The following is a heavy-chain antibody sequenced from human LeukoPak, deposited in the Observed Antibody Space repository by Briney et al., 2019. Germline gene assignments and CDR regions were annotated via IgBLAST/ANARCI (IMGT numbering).Heavy chain of an antibody. D-gene: IGHD3-10*01. Sequence: SETLSLTCTVSGDSISSYYWSWIRQPPGKGLEWIGYIYYSGSTNYNPSLKSRVTISVDTSKNQFSLKLSSVTAADTAVYYCARRQDGYGSENPFDYWGQGTLVTVSS. J-gene: IGHJ4*02. CDR2: IYYSGST. CDR3: ARRQDGYGSENPFDY. CDR1: GDSISSYY. V-gene: IGHV4-59*08.